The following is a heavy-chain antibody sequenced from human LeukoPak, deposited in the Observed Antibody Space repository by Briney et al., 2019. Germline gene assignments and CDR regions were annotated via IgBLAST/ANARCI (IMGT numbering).Heavy chain of an antibody. D-gene: IGHD3-22*01. CDR2: INHSGST. Sequence: SETLSLTCAVYGGSFSGYYWIWMAPPPGKGRKGRGEINHSGSTYYNPSLNSRATTSVDTPRKQFSLKLSPVTAAATAVYYLARALGCYDSSCQGYMDVDHRGKRTLVTV. V-gene: IGHV4-34*01. CDR1: GGSFSGYY. J-gene: IGHJ4*02. CDR3: ARALGCYDSSCQGYMDVDH.